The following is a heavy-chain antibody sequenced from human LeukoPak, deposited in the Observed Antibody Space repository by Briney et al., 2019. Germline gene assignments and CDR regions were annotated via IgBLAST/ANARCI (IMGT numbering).Heavy chain of an antibody. CDR1: GYTFSRYW. CDR2: ISANGVDT. J-gene: IGHJ5*02. V-gene: IGHV3-23*01. CDR3: ASAFLTGYYRNWFDP. Sequence: GGSLRLSCAASGYTFSRYWMHWVRQGPGKGLVWVSTISANGVDTYSADSVKGRFTISRDNSKNTLYLQMNSLTVGDTAVYYCASAFLTGYYRNWFDPWGQGTLVTVSS. D-gene: IGHD3-9*01.